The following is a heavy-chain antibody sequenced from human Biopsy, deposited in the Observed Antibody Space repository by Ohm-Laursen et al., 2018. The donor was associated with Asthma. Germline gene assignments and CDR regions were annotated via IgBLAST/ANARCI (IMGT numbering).Heavy chain of an antibody. J-gene: IGHJ5*02. D-gene: IGHD4-17*01. CDR1: GDSISSYY. V-gene: IGHV4-59*07. CDR2: IYFSGST. CDR3: ARTTYGDDGFDP. Sequence: SDTLSLTCTVSGDSISSYYWSWIRQPPGKGLEWIGYIYFSGSTYYNPSLKSRVSISLDTSKNQFSLSLTSVTAADTAVYYCARTTYGDDGFDPWGQGTLVTVSS.